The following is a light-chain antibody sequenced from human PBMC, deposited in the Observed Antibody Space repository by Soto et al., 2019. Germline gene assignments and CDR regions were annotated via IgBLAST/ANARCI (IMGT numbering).Light chain of an antibody. CDR2: GAS. J-gene: IGKJ1*01. CDR1: QSVSSSY. V-gene: IGKV3-20*01. CDR3: QQYGSSPRT. Sequence: EIVLTQSPGTLPLSPGERATLSCRASQSVSSSYLAWYQQKPGQAPRLLIYGASSRATGIPDRFSGSGSGTEFTLTISRLEPEDFAVYYCQQYGSSPRTFGQGTKVEIK.